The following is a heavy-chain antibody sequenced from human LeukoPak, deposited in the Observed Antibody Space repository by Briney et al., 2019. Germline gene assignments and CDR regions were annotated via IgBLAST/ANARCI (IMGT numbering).Heavy chain of an antibody. CDR1: GGSISSSSYY. D-gene: IGHD3-3*01. J-gene: IGHJ4*02. CDR2: IYYSGST. Sequence: KPSETLSLTCTVSGGSISSSSYYWGWIRQPPGKGLEWIGSIYYSGSTNYNPSLKSRVTMSVDTSKNQFSLKLSSVTAADTAVYYCARDRVATAADYWGQGTLVTVSS. V-gene: IGHV4-39*07. CDR3: ARDRVATAADY.